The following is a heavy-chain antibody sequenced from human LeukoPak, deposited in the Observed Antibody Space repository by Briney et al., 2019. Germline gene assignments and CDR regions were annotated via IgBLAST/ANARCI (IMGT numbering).Heavy chain of an antibody. Sequence: GGSLGLSCAASGFTFSSYGMHWVRQAPGKGLEWVAVISYDGSNKYYADSVKGRFTISRDNSKNSLYLQMNSLRDEDTAVYYCARDRLTAHRSYYFDYWGQGTLVTVSS. CDR2: ISYDGSNK. CDR3: ARDRLTAHRSYYFDY. J-gene: IGHJ4*02. CDR1: GFTFSSYG. V-gene: IGHV3-30*03. D-gene: IGHD3-16*02.